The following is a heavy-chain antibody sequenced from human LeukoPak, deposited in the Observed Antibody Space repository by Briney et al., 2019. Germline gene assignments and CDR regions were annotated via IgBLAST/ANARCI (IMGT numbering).Heavy chain of an antibody. D-gene: IGHD3-22*01. CDR3: ASGNYYDSSAYYYGYYYYYMDV. CDR1: GYTFTGYY. Sequence: ASVKVSCKASGYTFTGYYMHWVRQAPGQGLEWVGRINPNSGGTNYAQKFQGRVTMTRDTSISTAYMELSRLRSDDTAVYYCASGNYYDSSAYYYGYYYYYMDVWGKGTTVTVSS. CDR2: INPNSGGT. J-gene: IGHJ6*03. V-gene: IGHV1-2*06.